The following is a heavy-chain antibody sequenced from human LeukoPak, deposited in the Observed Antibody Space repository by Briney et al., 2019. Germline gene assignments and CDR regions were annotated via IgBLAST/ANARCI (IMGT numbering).Heavy chain of an antibody. Sequence: SETLSLTCAVYGGSFSGYYWRWIRQPSGKGLEWIGQINHSGSTNYNPSLKSRVTISVDTSKNQFSLKLSSVTAADTAVYYCARWYYDFWSGYYRLGYYYMDVWGKGTTVTVSS. CDR3: ARWYYDFWSGYYRLGYYYMDV. CDR2: INHSGST. V-gene: IGHV4-34*01. CDR1: GGSFSGYY. D-gene: IGHD3-3*01. J-gene: IGHJ6*03.